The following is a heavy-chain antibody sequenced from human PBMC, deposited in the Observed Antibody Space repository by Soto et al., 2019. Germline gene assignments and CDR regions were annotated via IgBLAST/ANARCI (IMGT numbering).Heavy chain of an antibody. D-gene: IGHD1-1*01. Sequence: QMQLVESGGGVVQPGRSLRLSCAASGFTFSNYGMHWVRQAPGKGLEWVSLILNDGSEDFYRDSVKGRFTISRDNSRNSIYLQMNSLRDDDTALYYCVRDDDFGPNALDLWGQGTMVSVSS. CDR3: VRDDDFGPNALDL. CDR2: ILNDGSED. CDR1: GFTFSNYG. V-gene: IGHV3-33*01. J-gene: IGHJ3*01.